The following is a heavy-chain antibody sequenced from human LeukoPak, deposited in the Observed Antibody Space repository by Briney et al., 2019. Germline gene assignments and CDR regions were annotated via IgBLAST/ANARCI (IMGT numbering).Heavy chain of an antibody. CDR1: GFSFTTSW. CDR3: ARDKYGGTDY. CDR2: IKGDGSEK. D-gene: IGHD2-8*01. Sequence: GGSLRPSCAASGFSFTTSWMSWVRQAPGKGLEWVANIKGDGSEKYYVDSVKGRLTISRDNAKNSLYLQMKSLRAEDTAVYYCARDKYGGTDYWGQGTLVTVSS. V-gene: IGHV3-7*03. J-gene: IGHJ4*02.